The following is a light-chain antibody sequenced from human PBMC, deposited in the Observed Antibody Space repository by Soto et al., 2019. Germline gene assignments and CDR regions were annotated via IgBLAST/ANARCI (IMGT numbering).Light chain of an antibody. CDR3: QQYGSSPRT. V-gene: IGKV3-20*01. Sequence: IVLARSPGTLSLSPGERATLSCRASQSVSSSYLAWYQQKPGQAPRLLIYGASSRATGIPDRFSGSGSGTDFTLTISRLEPEEFAVYYCQQYGSSPRTFGQGTKVDIK. J-gene: IGKJ1*01. CDR2: GAS. CDR1: QSVSSSY.